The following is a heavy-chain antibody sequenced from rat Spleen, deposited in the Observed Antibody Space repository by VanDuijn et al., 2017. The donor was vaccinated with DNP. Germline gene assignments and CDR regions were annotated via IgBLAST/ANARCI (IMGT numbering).Heavy chain of an antibody. J-gene: IGHJ2*01. CDR3: ARQRWYYSGEGMDY. CDR1: GFTFSDYN. D-gene: IGHD1-1*01. CDR2: IFYDGSST. Sequence: EVQLVESGGGLVQPGRSLKLSCAASGFTFSDYNMAWVRQAPKKGLEWVATIFYDGSSTYYRDSVKGRFTISRDIAKSTLYLQMDSLRSDDTATYYCARQRWYYSGEGMDYWGQGVMVTVSS. V-gene: IGHV5-7*01.